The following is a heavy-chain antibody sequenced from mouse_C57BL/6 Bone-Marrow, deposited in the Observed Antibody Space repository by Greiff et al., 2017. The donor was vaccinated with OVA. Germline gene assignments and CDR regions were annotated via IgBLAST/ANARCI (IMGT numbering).Heavy chain of an antibody. CDR2: INYDGSST. V-gene: IGHV5-16*01. CDR1: GFTFSDYY. Sequence: EVKVVESEGGLVQPGSSMKLSCTASGFTFSDYYMAWVRQVPEKGLEWVANINYDGSSTYYLDSLKSRFIISRDNAKNILYLQMSSLKSEDTATYYCARDGVYYGSLDYWGQGTTLTVSS. J-gene: IGHJ2*01. D-gene: IGHD1-1*01. CDR3: ARDGVYYGSLDY.